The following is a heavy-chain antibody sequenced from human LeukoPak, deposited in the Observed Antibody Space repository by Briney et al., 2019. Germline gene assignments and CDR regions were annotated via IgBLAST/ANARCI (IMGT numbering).Heavy chain of an antibody. Sequence: GGSLRLSCAASGFTFDDYAMHWVRQAPGKGLEWVSGISWNSGSIGYADSVEGRFTISRDNAKNSLYLQMNSLRAEDMALYYCINDAFDIWGQGTMVTVSS. V-gene: IGHV3-9*03. CDR3: INDAFDI. J-gene: IGHJ3*02. CDR2: ISWNSGSI. CDR1: GFTFDDYA.